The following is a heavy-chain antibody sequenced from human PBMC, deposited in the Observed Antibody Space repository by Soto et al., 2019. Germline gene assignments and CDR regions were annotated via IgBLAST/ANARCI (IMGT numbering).Heavy chain of an antibody. D-gene: IGHD3-16*01. V-gene: IGHV3-74*01. Sequence: HPGGSLRLSCAASGFTFSSYWLHWVRQAPGEELVWVSRINPDGGRTNYADSVKGRFTISRDNAKNTLYLQMDSLRAEDTAVYYCARVKLGSYDWVDPWGQGTLVTVSS. CDR2: INPDGGRT. CDR1: GFTFSSYW. CDR3: ARVKLGSYDWVDP. J-gene: IGHJ5*02.